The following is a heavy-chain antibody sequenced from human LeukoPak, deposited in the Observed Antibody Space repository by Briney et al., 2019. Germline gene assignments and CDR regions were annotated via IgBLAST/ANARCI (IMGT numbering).Heavy chain of an antibody. CDR3: ARGYSRGLDY. D-gene: IGHD2-15*01. V-gene: IGHV3-48*02. CDR1: GFTVSSNY. J-gene: IGHJ4*02. Sequence: GGSLRLSCAASGFTVSSNYMSWVRQAPGKGLEWVSYISSSSSIIYYADSVKGRFTISRDNAKNSLYLQMNSLRDEDTAVYFCARGYSRGLDYWGQGALVTVSS. CDR2: ISSSSSII.